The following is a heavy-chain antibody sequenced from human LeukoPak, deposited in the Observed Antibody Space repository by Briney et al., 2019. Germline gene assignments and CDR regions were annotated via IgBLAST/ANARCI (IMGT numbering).Heavy chain of an antibody. CDR2: LSGSGIST. CDR3: VRGDGYNFFDY. V-gene: IGHV3-23*01. D-gene: IGHD5-24*01. Sequence: PGGSLRLSCAASGFTFSSYAMTWVRQAPGRGLQWVSALSGSGISTYYADSVKGRFTISRDNSKNTLYLQLNSLRAEDTAVYYCVRGDGYNFFDYWGQGTLVTVSS. J-gene: IGHJ4*02. CDR1: GFTFSSYA.